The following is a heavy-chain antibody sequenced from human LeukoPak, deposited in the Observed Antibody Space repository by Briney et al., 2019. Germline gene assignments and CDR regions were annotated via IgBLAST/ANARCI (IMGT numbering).Heavy chain of an antibody. J-gene: IGHJ3*01. Sequence: PSETLSLTCSVSGGSIRSYYWSWIRQSAGKGLEWIGRIYTSGSTDYNPSLNSRVTISVDTSRNQFSLSLASVTAADTALYYCARTSGIVGAIGPFDVWGQGTTVTVSS. CDR3: ARTSGIVGAIGPFDV. CDR2: IYTSGST. CDR1: GGSIRSYY. D-gene: IGHD1-26*01. V-gene: IGHV4-4*07.